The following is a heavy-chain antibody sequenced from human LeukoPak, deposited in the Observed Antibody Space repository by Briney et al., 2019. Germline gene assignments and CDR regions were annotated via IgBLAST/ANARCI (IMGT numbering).Heavy chain of an antibody. D-gene: IGHD4-17*01. CDR2: IRYDGTNT. J-gene: IGHJ4*02. CDR1: GFSFSDYD. V-gene: IGHV3-30*02. Sequence: GGSLRLSCAASGFSFSDYDMHWVRQAPGKGLEWVTFIRYDGTNTCADSVKGRFTISRDNSKNTLYLQMNSLRGEDTAVYYCAKLGTTSVTTGYWGQGTLVTVSS. CDR3: AKLGTTSVTTGY.